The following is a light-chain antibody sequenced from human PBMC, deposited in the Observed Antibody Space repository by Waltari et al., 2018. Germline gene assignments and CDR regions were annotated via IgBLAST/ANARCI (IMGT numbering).Light chain of an antibody. Sequence: QSVLTQPPSASGTPGQRVTISCSGSSSNIGSNTVNWYQQPPGTAPKLHIYRNNQRPSGVPARFSGAKSGTSASLAISGLQSEDEADYYGAAWDDSLNGPVFGGGTKLTVL. V-gene: IGLV1-44*01. J-gene: IGLJ2*01. CDR2: RNN. CDR3: AAWDDSLNGPV. CDR1: SSNIGSNT.